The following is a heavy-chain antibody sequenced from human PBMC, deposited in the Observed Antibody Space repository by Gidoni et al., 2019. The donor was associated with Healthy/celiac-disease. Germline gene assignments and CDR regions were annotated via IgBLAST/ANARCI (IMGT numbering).Heavy chain of an antibody. CDR2: IWYDGSNK. V-gene: IGHV3-33*01. D-gene: IGHD3-3*01. CDR1: SSYG. Sequence: SSYGMHWVRQAPGKGLEWVAVIWYDGSNKYYADSVKGRFTISRDNSKNTLYLQMNSLRAEDTAVYYCARDMGLRFLEWLGDYWGQGTLVTVSS. J-gene: IGHJ4*02. CDR3: ARDMGLRFLEWLGDY.